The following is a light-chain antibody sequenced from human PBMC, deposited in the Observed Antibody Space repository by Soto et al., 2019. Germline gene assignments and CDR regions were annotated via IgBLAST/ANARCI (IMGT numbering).Light chain of an antibody. Sequence: EIVLTQSPGTLSVSPGERATLSCRASQSVSSSYLAWYQQKPGQAPRLLIYDASNRATGIPDRFSGSGSGTDFTLTISRLEPEDFAVYYCQQYGSSPTTFGQGTKVDIK. CDR2: DAS. CDR3: QQYGSSPTT. CDR1: QSVSSSY. J-gene: IGKJ1*01. V-gene: IGKV3-20*01.